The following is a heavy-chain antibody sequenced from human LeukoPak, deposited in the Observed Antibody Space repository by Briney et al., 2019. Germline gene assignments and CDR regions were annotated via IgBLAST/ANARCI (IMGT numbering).Heavy chain of an antibody. CDR3: ARGGALLWFGEYPFDY. Sequence: SETLSLTCAVYGGSFSGYYWSWIRQPPGKGLEWIGEINHSGSTNYNPSLKSRVTISVDTSKNQFSLKLSSVTAADTAVYYCARGGALLWFGEYPFDYWGQGTLVTVSS. CDR2: INHSGST. CDR1: GGSFSGYY. J-gene: IGHJ4*02. D-gene: IGHD3-10*01. V-gene: IGHV4-34*01.